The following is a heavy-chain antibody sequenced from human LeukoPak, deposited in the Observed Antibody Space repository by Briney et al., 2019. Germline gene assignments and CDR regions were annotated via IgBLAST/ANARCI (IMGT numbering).Heavy chain of an antibody. CDR2: IDTSDSYT. Sequence: GESLRISCKGSGYSFTSYWISRVRQMPGKGVEWMERIDTSDSYTNYSPSFQGHVTISADKSISTAYLQWSSLKASDTAMYYCAREDPFKNWFDPWGQGTLVTVSS. J-gene: IGHJ5*02. CDR3: AREDPFKNWFDP. CDR1: GYSFTSYW. V-gene: IGHV5-10-1*01.